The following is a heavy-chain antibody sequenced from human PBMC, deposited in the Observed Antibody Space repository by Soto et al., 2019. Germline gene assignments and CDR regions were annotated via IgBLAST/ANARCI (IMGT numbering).Heavy chain of an antibody. J-gene: IGHJ4*02. V-gene: IGHV4-59*01. Sequence: PSETLSFTCTFSVGSISSYYWGWIRQPPGKGLEWIGYIYYSGSTNYNPSLKSRVTISVDTSKNQFSLKLSSVTAADTAVYYCARVGPDSGYDYFDYWGQGTLVTVSS. D-gene: IGHD5-12*01. CDR3: ARVGPDSGYDYFDY. CDR1: VGSISSYY. CDR2: IYYSGST.